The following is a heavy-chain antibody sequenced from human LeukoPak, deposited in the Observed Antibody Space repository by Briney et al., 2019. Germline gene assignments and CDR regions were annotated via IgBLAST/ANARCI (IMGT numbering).Heavy chain of an antibody. J-gene: IGHJ3*02. CDR3: ARDKSLYAFDI. V-gene: IGHV3-7*01. CDR1: GFTFGSCW. Sequence: GGSLRLSCAASGFTFGSCWMNWVRQTPGKGLEWVANINQDGSQKFYVDSVKGRFTISRDNANNSLYLQMNSLRAEDTAVYYCARDKSLYAFDIWGQGTMVTVSS. CDR2: INQDGSQK.